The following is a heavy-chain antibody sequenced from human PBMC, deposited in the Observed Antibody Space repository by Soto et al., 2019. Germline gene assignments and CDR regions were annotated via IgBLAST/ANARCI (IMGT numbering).Heavy chain of an antibody. Sequence: TLSLTCAVSGGSISSGGYSWRWIRQPPGKGLEWIGYIYHSGRTYYNPSLKSRVTISVDTSKNQFSMKQSAVTAADTAVYYWSRVDPVNWFDPWGQGTLVSVS. CDR1: GGSISSGGYS. CDR2: IYHSGRT. V-gene: IGHV4-30-2*01. J-gene: IGHJ5*02. CDR3: SRVDPVNWFDP.